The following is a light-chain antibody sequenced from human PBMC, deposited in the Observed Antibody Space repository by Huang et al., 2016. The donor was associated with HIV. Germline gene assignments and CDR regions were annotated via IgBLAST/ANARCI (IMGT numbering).Light chain of an antibody. CDR1: QSVINN. CDR2: AAS. J-gene: IGKJ1*01. Sequence: EIVMTPSPATLSVSPGARATLSCRASQSVINNLAWYQQKPGQDPRLLIYAASTRAADIPARIRGSGAGTEFTLTISSLQAEDFDVYYCQQYNNWPQWAFGQGTKVEIK. CDR3: QQYNNWPQWA. V-gene: IGKV3-15*01.